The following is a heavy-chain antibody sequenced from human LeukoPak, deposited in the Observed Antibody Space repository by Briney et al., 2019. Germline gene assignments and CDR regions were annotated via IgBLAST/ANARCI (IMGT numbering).Heavy chain of an antibody. J-gene: IGHJ4*02. V-gene: IGHV3-23*01. CDR2: ISGSGGST. Sequence: GGSLRLSCAASEFTFSSYAMSWVRQAPGKGLEWVSAISGSGGSTYDADSVKGRFTISRDNSKNTLYLQMNSLRAEDTAVYYCAKVRAGPFDYWGQGTLVTVSS. CDR3: AKVRAGPFDY. CDR1: EFTFSSYA. D-gene: IGHD6-13*01.